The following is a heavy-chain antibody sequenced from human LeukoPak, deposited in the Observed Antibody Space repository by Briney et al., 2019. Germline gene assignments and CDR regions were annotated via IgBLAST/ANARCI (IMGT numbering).Heavy chain of an antibody. V-gene: IGHV1-46*01. CDR1: GYTFTSYY. Sequence: GASVTVSCKASGYTFTSYYMHWVRQAPGQGLEWMGIINPSGGSTSYAQKFQGRVTMTRDTSTSTVYMELSSLRSEDTAVYYCASSGFRQRWLQFSSFHAFDIWGQGTMVTVSS. D-gene: IGHD5-24*01. CDR2: INPSGGST. CDR3: ASSGFRQRWLQFSSFHAFDI. J-gene: IGHJ3*02.